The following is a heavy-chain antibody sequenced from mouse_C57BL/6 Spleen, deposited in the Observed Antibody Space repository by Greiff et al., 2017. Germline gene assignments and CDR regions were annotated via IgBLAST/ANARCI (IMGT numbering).Heavy chain of an antibody. CDR2: IHPNSGST. CDR1: GYTFTSYW. CDR3: AAPYDGYYDYAMDY. J-gene: IGHJ4*01. Sequence: VKLQQPGAELVKPGASVKLSCKASGYTFTSYWMHWVKQRPGQGLEWIGMIHPNSGSTNYNEKFKSKATLTVDKSSSTAYMQLSSLTSEDSAVYYCAAPYDGYYDYAMDYWGQGTSVTVSS. D-gene: IGHD2-3*01. V-gene: IGHV1-64*01.